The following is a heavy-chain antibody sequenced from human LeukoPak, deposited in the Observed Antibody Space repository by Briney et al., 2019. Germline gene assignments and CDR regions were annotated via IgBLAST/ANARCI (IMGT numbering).Heavy chain of an antibody. CDR1: GGSISSYY. J-gene: IGHJ4*02. D-gene: IGHD1-1*01. V-gene: IGHV4-4*07. CDR3: TREAGNTQYFDY. Sequence: SETLSLTCTVSGGSISSYYWSWIRQPAGKGLEWIGRIYTSGSTNYNPSLKSRVTMSVETSKNQFSLKLSSVTAADTAMYYCTREAGNTQYFDYWGQGTLVTVSS. CDR2: IYTSGST.